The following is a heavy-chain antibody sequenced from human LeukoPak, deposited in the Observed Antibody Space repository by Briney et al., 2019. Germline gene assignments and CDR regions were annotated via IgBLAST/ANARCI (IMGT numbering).Heavy chain of an antibody. J-gene: IGHJ5*01. CDR2: IDNDGSST. CDR1: GLTFSGYW. V-gene: IGHV3-74*01. Sequence: GGSLRLSCAASGLTFSGYWVHWVRQASGKGLVWVSRIDNDGSSTIYADSVKGRFTISRDNAKNTVHLQMSSLRVEDTAVYYCARDVPHNWFDSWGQGILVTVSS. CDR3: ARDVPHNWFDS.